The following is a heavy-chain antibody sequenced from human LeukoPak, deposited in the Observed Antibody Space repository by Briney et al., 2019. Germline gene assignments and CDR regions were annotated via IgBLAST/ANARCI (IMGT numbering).Heavy chain of an antibody. CDR2: IYYSGST. V-gene: IGHV4-59*01. CDR3: ATTKYYDFWSGYYTENYFDY. CDR1: GGSISSYY. Sequence: KPSETLSLTCTVSGGSISSYYWSWIRQPPGKGLDWIGYIYYSGSTNYNPSLKSRVTISVDTSKNQFSLKLSSVTAADTAVYYCATTKYYDFWSGYYTENYFDYWGQGTLVTVSS. J-gene: IGHJ4*02. D-gene: IGHD3-3*01.